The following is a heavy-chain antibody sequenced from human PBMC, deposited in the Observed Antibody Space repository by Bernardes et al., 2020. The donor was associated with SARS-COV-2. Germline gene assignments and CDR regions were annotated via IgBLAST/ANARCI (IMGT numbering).Heavy chain of an antibody. CDR3: AREEQYCTNGACYSYFFGLDV. V-gene: IGHV3-30-3*01. CDR1: RFTFSRYA. Sequence: GGSLRLSCAASRFTFSRYAMHWVRQVPGKGLEWLTYISNDGSNKHYADSVKGRFTISRDNSKNTLYLQMNSLRAEDTAVYYCAREEQYCTNGACYSYFFGLDVWGQGTTVTVSS. CDR2: ISNDGSNK. D-gene: IGHD2-8*01. J-gene: IGHJ6*02.